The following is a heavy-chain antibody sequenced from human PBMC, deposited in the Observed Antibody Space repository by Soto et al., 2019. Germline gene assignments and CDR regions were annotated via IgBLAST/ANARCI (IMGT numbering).Heavy chain of an antibody. CDR2: ISWNSGSI. V-gene: IGHV3-9*01. CDR3: AKDIAFDYYYMDV. Sequence: EVQLVESGGGLVQPGRSLRLSCAASGFTFDDYAMHWVRQAPGKGLEWVSGISWNSGSIGYADSVKGRFTISRDNAKNYLYLQMNSMRAEDTALYYCAKDIAFDYYYMDVWGKGTTVTVSS. CDR1: GFTFDDYA. J-gene: IGHJ6*03.